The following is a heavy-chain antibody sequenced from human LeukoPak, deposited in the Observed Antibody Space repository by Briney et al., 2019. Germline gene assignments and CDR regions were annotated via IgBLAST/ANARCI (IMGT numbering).Heavy chain of an antibody. J-gene: IGHJ6*02. Sequence: SETLSLTCTVSGGSISSYYWSWIRQPPGKGLEWIGYIYYSGSTNHNPSLKSRVTISVDTSKNQFSLKLSSVTAADTAVYYCARVTEYSSSTLGYYYYGMDVWGQGTTVTVSS. CDR3: ARVTEYSSSTLGYYYYGMDV. CDR2: IYYSGST. V-gene: IGHV4-59*01. CDR1: GGSISSYY. D-gene: IGHD6-6*01.